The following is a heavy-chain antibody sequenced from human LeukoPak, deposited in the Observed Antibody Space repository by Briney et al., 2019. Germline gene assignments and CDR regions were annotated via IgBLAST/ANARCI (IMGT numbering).Heavy chain of an antibody. CDR3: AREEVATTLFDY. CDR2: IYYSGST. J-gene: IGHJ4*02. Sequence: SETLSLTCTVSGGSISSGGYYWSWIRQHPGKGLEWIGYIYYSGSTYYNPSLKSRVTISVDTSKNQFSLKLSSVTAADTAVYYCAREEVATTLFDYWGQGTLVTVSS. V-gene: IGHV4-31*03. CDR1: GGSISSGGYY. D-gene: IGHD5-12*01.